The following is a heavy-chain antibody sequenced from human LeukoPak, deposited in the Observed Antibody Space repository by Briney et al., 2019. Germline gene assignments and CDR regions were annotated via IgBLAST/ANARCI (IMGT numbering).Heavy chain of an antibody. J-gene: IGHJ3*02. Sequence: PSQTLSLTCSVSGGSISSGSYYWSWIRQPAGKGLEWIGRIYTSGSTNYNPSLKSRVTMSVDTSKNQFSLKLSSVTAADTAVYYCARSWDGAFDIWGQGTMVTVSS. V-gene: IGHV4-61*02. CDR1: GGSISSGSYY. CDR2: IYTSGST. CDR3: ARSWDGAFDI. D-gene: IGHD6-13*01.